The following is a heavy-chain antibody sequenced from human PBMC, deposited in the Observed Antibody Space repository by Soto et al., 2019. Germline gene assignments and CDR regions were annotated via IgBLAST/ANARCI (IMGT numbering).Heavy chain of an antibody. V-gene: IGHV1-2*02. D-gene: IGHD2-21*01. Sequence: ASVKVSCKASGFTFTDHYIHWLRQAPGQSLEWMGWINPYSGGTHFARKFQDRVTMARDTSVSTAYMELSSLKSDDTAVYYCARPKDGETYVDSWGQGTVVTV. CDR1: GFTFTDHY. CDR3: ARPKDGETYVDS. CDR2: INPYSGGT. J-gene: IGHJ4*02.